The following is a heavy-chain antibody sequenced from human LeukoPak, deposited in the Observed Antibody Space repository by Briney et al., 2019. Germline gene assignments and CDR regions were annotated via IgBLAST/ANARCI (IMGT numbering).Heavy chain of an antibody. CDR2: ISSDGSKN. D-gene: IGHD1-1*01. V-gene: IGHV3-30*03. CDR3: VRGLVQTTMSYSVDY. J-gene: IGHJ4*02. Sequence: GGSLRLSCAASGFTFTNYAMHWVRQTPGKGLEWVALISSDGSKNVYADPVKGRFTVSRDNSKNTLYLQMNSLRAEDTAVYYCVRGLVQTTMSYSVDYWGQGALVTVSS. CDR1: GFTFTNYA.